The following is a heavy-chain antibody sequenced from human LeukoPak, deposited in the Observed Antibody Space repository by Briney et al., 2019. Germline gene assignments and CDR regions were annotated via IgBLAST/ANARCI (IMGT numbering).Heavy chain of an antibody. CDR3: ARDTYYDILTGSASFDY. J-gene: IGHJ4*02. D-gene: IGHD3-9*01. CDR2: ISAYNGNT. CDR1: GYTFTSYG. V-gene: IGHV1-18*01. Sequence: GASVKVSCKASGYTFTSYGISWVRQAPGQGLEWMGWISAYNGNTNYAQKLQGRVTMTTDTSTSTAYMELRSLRSDDTAVYYCARDTYYDILTGSASFDYWGQGTLVTVSS.